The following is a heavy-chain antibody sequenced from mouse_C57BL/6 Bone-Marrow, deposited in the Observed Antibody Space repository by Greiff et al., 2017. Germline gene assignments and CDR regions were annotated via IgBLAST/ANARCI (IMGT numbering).Heavy chain of an antibody. CDR2: IDPSDSYT. V-gene: IGHV1-69*01. CDR3: AREDCYYAMDY. CDR1: GYTFTSYW. Sequence: VQLQQPGAELVMPGASVKLSCKASGYTFTSYWMHWVKQRPGQGLEWIGEIDPSDSYTNYNQKFKGKSTLTVDKSSSTAYMQLSSLTSEDAAVYYCAREDCYYAMDYWGQGTSVTVSS. J-gene: IGHJ4*01.